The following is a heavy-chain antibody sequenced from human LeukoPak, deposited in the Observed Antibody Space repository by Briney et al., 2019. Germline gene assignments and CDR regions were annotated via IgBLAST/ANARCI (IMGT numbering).Heavy chain of an antibody. CDR1: GFTFSSYA. J-gene: IGHJ5*02. V-gene: IGHV3-23*01. Sequence: GGSLRLSCAASGFTFSSYAMSWVRQAPGKGLEWVSAISGSGGSTYYADSVKGRFTISRDNSKNTLYLQMNSLRAEDTAVYYCARDLGSGWYDNWFDPWGQGTLVTVSS. D-gene: IGHD6-19*01. CDR2: ISGSGGST. CDR3: ARDLGSGWYDNWFDP.